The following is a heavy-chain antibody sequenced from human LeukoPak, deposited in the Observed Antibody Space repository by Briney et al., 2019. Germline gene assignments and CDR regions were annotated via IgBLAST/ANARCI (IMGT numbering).Heavy chain of an antibody. J-gene: IGHJ3*02. V-gene: IGHV1-8*01. CDR2: MNPDNGNT. CDR3: ARALTDIVVAPAI. Sequence: ASVKVSCKASGYTFVSYGFNWVRQAPGQGLEWMGWMNPDNGNTGWAQKFQGRLTMTRDTSISTAYMELSNLESEDTAVYYCARALTDIVVAPAIWGQGTAVTVSS. CDR1: GYTFVSYG. D-gene: IGHD2-2*01.